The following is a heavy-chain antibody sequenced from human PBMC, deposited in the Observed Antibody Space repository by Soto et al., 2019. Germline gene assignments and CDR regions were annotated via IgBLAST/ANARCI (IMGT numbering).Heavy chain of an antibody. Sequence: ASVKVSCKASGYTFTSYYMHWVRQAPGQGLEWMGIINPSGGSTSYAQKFQGRVTMTRDTSTSTVYMELSSLRSEDTAVYYCARDPYYHDSSGYYAKYYFDYWGQGTLVTVPS. CDR2: INPSGGST. CDR1: GYTFTSYY. V-gene: IGHV1-46*01. CDR3: ARDPYYHDSSGYYAKYYFDY. J-gene: IGHJ4*02. D-gene: IGHD3-22*01.